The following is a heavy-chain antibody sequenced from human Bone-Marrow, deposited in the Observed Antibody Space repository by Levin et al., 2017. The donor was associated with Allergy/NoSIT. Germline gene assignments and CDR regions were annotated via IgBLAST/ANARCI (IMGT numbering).Heavy chain of an antibody. CDR1: GFTVSSNH. D-gene: IGHD3-10*01. J-gene: IGHJ3*02. V-gene: IGHV3-53*01. CDR3: AIYGSGNDYSAFDI. Sequence: GESLKISCAASGFTVSSNHMSWVRQAPGKGLEWVSLIYSGGRGYYADSVRGRFTISRDNSKNTLYLQLNSLRAEDTAVYYCAIYGSGNDYSAFDIWGQGTMITVSS. CDR2: IYSGGRG.